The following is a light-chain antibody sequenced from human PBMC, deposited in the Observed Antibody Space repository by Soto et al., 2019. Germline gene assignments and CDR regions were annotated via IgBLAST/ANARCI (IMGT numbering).Light chain of an antibody. CDR3: QVRDSSNDYLV. V-gene: IGLV3-21*02. Sequence: SYDLTQPPSVSVAPGQTTRITCEGHNIGSKSVHWYQSRPGQAPVVVVYDDTDRPSGIPERFSGSNSGNTATLTITRVEAGDGAGYYCQVRDSSNDYLVFGGETKVTVL. CDR2: DDT. J-gene: IGLJ3*02. CDR1: NIGSKS.